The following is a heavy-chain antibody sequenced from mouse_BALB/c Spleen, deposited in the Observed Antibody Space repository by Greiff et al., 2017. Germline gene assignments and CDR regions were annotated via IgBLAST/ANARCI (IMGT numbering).Heavy chain of an antibody. D-gene: IGHD2-14*01. Sequence: EVKLEESGGGLVKPGGSLKLSCAASGFTFSSYAMSWVRQTPEKRLEWVASISSGGSTYYPDSVKGRFTISRDNARNILYLQMSSLRSEDTAMYYCARYYRSYAMDYWGQGTSVTVSS. CDR1: GFTFSSYA. J-gene: IGHJ4*01. V-gene: IGHV5-6-5*01. CDR3: ARYYRSYAMDY. CDR2: ISSGGST.